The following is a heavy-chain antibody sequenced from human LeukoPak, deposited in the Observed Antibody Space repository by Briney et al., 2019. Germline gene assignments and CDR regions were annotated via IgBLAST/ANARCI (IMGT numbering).Heavy chain of an antibody. CDR3: ARRRVVRGAFDI. D-gene: IGHD2-15*01. V-gene: IGHV4-39*07. J-gene: IGHJ3*02. Sequence: SETLSLTYTVSGGSISSSSYYWGWIRQPPGKGLEWIGSIYYSGSTYYNPSLKSRVTISVDTSKNQFSLKLSSVTAADTAVYYCARRRVVRGAFDIWGQGTMVTVSS. CDR1: GGSISSSSYY. CDR2: IYYSGST.